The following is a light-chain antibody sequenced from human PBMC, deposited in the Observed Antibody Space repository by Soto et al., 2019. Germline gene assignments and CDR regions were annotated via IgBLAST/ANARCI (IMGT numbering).Light chain of an antibody. CDR3: QQYNNWPTIT. Sequence: EIVLTQSPATLSLSPGERATLSCRASQSVSSYLAWYQQKPRQAPRLLIYGASTRATSIPARFSGSGSGTEFTLTISSLQSEDFAVYYCQQYNNWPTITFGQGTRLEN. CDR1: QSVSSY. V-gene: IGKV3-15*01. CDR2: GAS. J-gene: IGKJ5*01.